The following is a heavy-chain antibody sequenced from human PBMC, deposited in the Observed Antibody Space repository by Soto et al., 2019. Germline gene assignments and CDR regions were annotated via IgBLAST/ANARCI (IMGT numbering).Heavy chain of an antibody. J-gene: IGHJ4*02. CDR1: GFTVSSNY. CDR2: IYSGGST. Sequence: PGGSLRLSCAASGFTVSSNYMSWVRQAPGKGLEWVSVIYSGGSTYYADSVKGRFTISRDNSKNTLYLQMNSLRAEDTAAYYCARAIVHTRWALDYWGQGTLVTVSS. V-gene: IGHV3-53*01. CDR3: ARAIVHTRWALDY. D-gene: IGHD2-21*01.